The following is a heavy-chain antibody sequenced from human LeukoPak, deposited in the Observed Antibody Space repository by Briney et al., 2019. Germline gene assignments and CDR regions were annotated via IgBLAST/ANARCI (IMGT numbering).Heavy chain of an antibody. CDR3: TGHSTTVVTDDAFDI. CDR2: IRSIVNSYET. CDR1: GFTFSGSA. Sequence: PGGSLKLSCATSGFTFSGSAMHWVRQASGKGLEGVGRIRSIVNSYETAYAASVKGKFTISRDDSKNTAYLQMNSLKSEDTAVYYCTGHSTTVVTDDAFDIWGQGTMVTVSS. J-gene: IGHJ3*02. V-gene: IGHV3-73*01. D-gene: IGHD4-23*01.